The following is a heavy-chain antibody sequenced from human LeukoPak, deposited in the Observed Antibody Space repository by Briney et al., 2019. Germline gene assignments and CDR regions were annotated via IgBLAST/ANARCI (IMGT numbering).Heavy chain of an antibody. CDR3: ARGGYYGSGNDFRFDP. Sequence: SETLSLTCTVSGYSISSGYYWGWIRPPPGKGLEWIGSIYYSGSTYYNPSLKSRVTISVETSKNQFSLKLKSVTAADTAVYYCARGGYYGSGNDFRFDPWGQGTLVTVSS. D-gene: IGHD3-10*01. CDR2: IYYSGST. V-gene: IGHV4-38-2*02. CDR1: GYSISSGYY. J-gene: IGHJ5*02.